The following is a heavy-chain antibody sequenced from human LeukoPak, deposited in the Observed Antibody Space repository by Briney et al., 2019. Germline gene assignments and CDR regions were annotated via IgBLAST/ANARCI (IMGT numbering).Heavy chain of an antibody. Sequence: PSETLSLTCTVSGGSISSYFWNWIRQPPGKGLEWIGYFYYSGSTNYNPSLKSRVTISVDTSKNQFSLKLSSVTAADTAVYYCAGGFSVRDGAFDIWGQGTMVTVSS. V-gene: IGHV4-59*01. D-gene: IGHD2-2*01. CDR1: GGSISSYF. CDR2: FYYSGST. CDR3: AGGFSVRDGAFDI. J-gene: IGHJ3*02.